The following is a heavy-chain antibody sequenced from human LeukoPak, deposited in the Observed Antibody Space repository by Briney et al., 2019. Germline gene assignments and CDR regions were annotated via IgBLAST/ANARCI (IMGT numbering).Heavy chain of an antibody. CDR3: ARANFQCRGGSD. CDR1: GGTFSSYA. V-gene: IGHV1-69*01. CDR2: IIPIFGTA. J-gene: IGHJ4*02. Sequence: SVKVSCKASGGTFSSYAISWVRQAPGQGIEWMGGIIPIFGTANYAQKFQGRVTITPDESTSQAYMELRRLRSDEPGEYYCARANFQCRGGSDWGQGTLVTVSS. D-gene: IGHD6-25*01.